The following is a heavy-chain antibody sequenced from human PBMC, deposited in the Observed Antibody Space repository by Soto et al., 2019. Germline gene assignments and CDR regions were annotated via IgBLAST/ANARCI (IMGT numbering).Heavy chain of an antibody. CDR3: ARDVVVVVPASPRYGMDV. CDR1: GFTFSSYA. Sequence: PGGSLRLSCAASGFTFSSYAMHWVRQAPGKGLEWVAVISYDGSNKYYADSVKGRSTISRDNSKNTLYLQMNSLRAEDTAVYYCARDVVVVVPASPRYGMDVWGQGTTVTVSS. CDR2: ISYDGSNK. D-gene: IGHD2-2*01. J-gene: IGHJ6*02. V-gene: IGHV3-30-3*01.